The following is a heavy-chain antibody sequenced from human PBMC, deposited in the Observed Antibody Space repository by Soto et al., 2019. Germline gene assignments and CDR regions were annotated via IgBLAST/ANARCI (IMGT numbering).Heavy chain of an antibody. J-gene: IGHJ5*02. V-gene: IGHV4-61*01. CDR3: ARGDPSIAALRIGWFDP. Sequence: SETLSLTCTVSGGSVSSGSYYWSWIRQPPGKGLEWIGYIYYSGSTNYNPSLKSRVTISVDTSKNQFSLKLSSVTAADTAVYYCARGDPSIAALRIGWFDPWGQGTLVTVSS. CDR1: GGSVSSGSYY. CDR2: IYYSGST. D-gene: IGHD6-6*01.